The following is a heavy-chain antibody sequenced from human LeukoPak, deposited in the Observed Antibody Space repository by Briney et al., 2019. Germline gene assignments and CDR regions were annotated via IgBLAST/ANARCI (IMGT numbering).Heavy chain of an antibody. CDR2: IHYGGST. Sequence: SETLSLTCTVSGGSISSSSYYWGWIRQPPGKGLEWIGSIHYGGSTYYNPSLKSRVTISIDTSKNQFSLKLSSVTAADTAIYYCARHGLSQLLADNWFDPWGQGTLVTVSS. CDR3: ARHGLSQLLADNWFDP. CDR1: GGSISSSSYY. D-gene: IGHD2-2*01. V-gene: IGHV4-39*01. J-gene: IGHJ5*02.